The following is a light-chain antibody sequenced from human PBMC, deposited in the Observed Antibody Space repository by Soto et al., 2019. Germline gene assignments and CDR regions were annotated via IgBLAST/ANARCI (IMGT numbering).Light chain of an antibody. J-gene: IGKJ1*01. CDR1: QPVSDK. CDR3: QQHSNWSPWT. V-gene: IGKV3-15*01. Sequence: VMTQSPSNLSVSPGVRATLSCWASQPVSDKLAWYQQKPGQAPRLLIYGASGRGRGIPARFSGSGSGTELTLLISSRLYADFAAYYCQQHSNWSPWTFGQGTKVGIK. CDR2: GAS.